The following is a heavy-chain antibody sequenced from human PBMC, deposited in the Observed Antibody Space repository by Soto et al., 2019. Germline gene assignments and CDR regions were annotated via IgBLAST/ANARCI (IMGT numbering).Heavy chain of an antibody. D-gene: IGHD3-9*01. CDR2: IIPIFGTA. CDR3: ASNNNVLTGSYYYGMDV. J-gene: IGHJ6*02. Sequence: QVQLVQSGAEGKKPGSSVKVSCKASGGTFSSYAISWVRQAPGQGLEWMGGIIPIFGTANYAQKFQGRVTIIADESTSTAYMELSSLRSEDTAVFYCASNNNVLTGSYYYGMDVWGQGTTVTVSS. V-gene: IGHV1-69*12. CDR1: GGTFSSYA.